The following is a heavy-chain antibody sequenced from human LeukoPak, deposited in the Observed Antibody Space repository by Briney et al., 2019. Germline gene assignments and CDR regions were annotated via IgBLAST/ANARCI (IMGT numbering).Heavy chain of an antibody. CDR3: AKDREPDSGWNFDY. CDR2: ILANGNT. CDR1: GFTFTTYA. D-gene: IGHD6-19*01. Sequence: GGSLRLSCAPSGFTFTTYAMNWVRQAPGKGLEWGSAILANGNTYYADSVKGRFTISRDTSKNTMYLPMNSLRVEDTAIYYCAKDREPDSGWNFDYWGQGTLVSVSS. V-gene: IGHV3-23*01. J-gene: IGHJ4*02.